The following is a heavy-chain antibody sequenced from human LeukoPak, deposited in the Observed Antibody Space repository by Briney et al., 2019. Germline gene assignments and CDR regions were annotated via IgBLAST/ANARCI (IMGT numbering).Heavy chain of an antibody. V-gene: IGHV3-74*01. J-gene: IGHJ4*02. CDR2: INSDGSST. D-gene: IGHD3-22*01. CDR1: GFTFSSYW. Sequence: PGGSLRLSCAASGFTFSSYWMHWVRQAPGKGLVWVSRINSDGSSTSYADSVKGRFTISRDNAKNMLYLQMNSLRAEDTAVYYCARDQYYYDSSGYYSSYYFDYWGQGTLVTVSS. CDR3: ARDQYYYDSSGYYSSYYFDY.